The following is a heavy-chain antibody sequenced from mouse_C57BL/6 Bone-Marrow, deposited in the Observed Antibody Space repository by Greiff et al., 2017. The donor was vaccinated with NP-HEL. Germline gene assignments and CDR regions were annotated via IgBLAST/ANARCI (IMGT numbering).Heavy chain of an antibody. D-gene: IGHD3-2*02. Sequence: VQLQQSGPELVKPGASVKMSCKASGYTFTDYNMHWVKQSPGKSLEWVGYIYPNNGGTSYNQTFKGKATLTENQSFSTAYMELRSLTSEDTAVYYCAREGAASQATSFDNGGQGTTLTVTS. J-gene: IGHJ2*01. CDR3: AREGAASQATSFDN. V-gene: IGHV1-22*01. CDR1: GYTFTDYN. CDR2: IYPNNGGT.